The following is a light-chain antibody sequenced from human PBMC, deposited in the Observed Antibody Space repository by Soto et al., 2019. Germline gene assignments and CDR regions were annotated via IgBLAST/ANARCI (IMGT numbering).Light chain of an antibody. CDR3: QQYFTTPT. CDR2: WAS. CDR1: QRVLDSSNNNHY. Sequence: DIVVTQFPDSLAVSLGERATIHCKSSQRVLDSSNNNHYFAWYQQKPGQPPKLLIHWASTRESGVPDRFSGRGSGTDCTLTICSLQAEDVAVYYCQQYFTTPTFGPGTKGDIK. V-gene: IGKV4-1*01. J-gene: IGKJ3*01.